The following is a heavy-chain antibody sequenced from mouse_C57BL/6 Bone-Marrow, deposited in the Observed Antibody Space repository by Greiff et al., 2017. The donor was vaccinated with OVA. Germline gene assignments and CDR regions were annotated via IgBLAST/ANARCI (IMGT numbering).Heavy chain of an antibody. CDR3: TSYGYFDD. CDR1: GFNIKDDY. CDR2: IDPENGDT. J-gene: IGHJ2*01. Sequence: VQLQQSGAELVRPGASVKLSCTASGFNIKDDYMHWVKQRPEQGLEWIGWIDPENGDTEYDSKFKGKATITADTSSNTAYLQLSSLTSEDTAVYYCTSYGYFDDWGPGTTLTVSS. V-gene: IGHV14-4*01. D-gene: IGHD1-1*02.